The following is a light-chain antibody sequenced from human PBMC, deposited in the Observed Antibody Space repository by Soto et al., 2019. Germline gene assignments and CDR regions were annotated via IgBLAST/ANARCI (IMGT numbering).Light chain of an antibody. CDR2: DVT. Sequence: QSVLTQPASLSGSPRQSIAISCTGTSSDVGGYNYVSWYQQLPGNAPKLLIYDVTIRPSGVSDRFSGSKSGTTASLTISGLQAEDEADYYCCSYASSTIYVFGTGTKVTVL. J-gene: IGLJ1*01. CDR1: SSDVGGYNY. V-gene: IGLV2-14*03. CDR3: CSYASSTIYV.